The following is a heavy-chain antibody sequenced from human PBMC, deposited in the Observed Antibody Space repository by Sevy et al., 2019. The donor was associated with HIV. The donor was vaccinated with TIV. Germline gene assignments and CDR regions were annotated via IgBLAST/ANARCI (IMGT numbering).Heavy chain of an antibody. Sequence: GGSLRLSCAASGFTFSRFGIHWVRQAPGKGLEWVGVVRYDGSNEYHADSVKDRFIISRDNSKNTLYLQMNRLRAEDTAVYYCAREPTDLSCYMDLWGKGTAVTVSS. CDR3: AREPTDLSCYMDL. CDR2: VRYDGSNE. CDR1: GFTFSRFG. J-gene: IGHJ6*03. V-gene: IGHV3-33*01.